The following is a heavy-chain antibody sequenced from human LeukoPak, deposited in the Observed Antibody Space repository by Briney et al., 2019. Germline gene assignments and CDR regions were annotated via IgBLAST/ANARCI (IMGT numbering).Heavy chain of an antibody. CDR2: INANNGNT. Sequence: ASVKVSCKASGYTFTSYGITWVRQAPGQGLEWMGWINANNGNTNYAQNLQGRVTMTRDTSTSTAYMELRSLRSDDTAVYYCARRSSWLDAFDIWGQGTMVTVSS. V-gene: IGHV1-18*01. D-gene: IGHD6-13*01. J-gene: IGHJ3*02. CDR1: GYTFTSYG. CDR3: ARRSSWLDAFDI.